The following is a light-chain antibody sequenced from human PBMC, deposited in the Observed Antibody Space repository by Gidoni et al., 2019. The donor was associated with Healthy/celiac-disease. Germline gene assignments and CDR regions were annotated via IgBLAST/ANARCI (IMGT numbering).Light chain of an antibody. CDR2: GAS. Sequence: EIVLTQSPGTLSLSPGERATLSCRASQSVSSSYLAWYQQKPGQAPRLLIYGASSRATGIPDRVSGSGSGTDFTLTISRLEPEDFAVYYCQQYGSSPGASWTFGQGTKVEIK. J-gene: IGKJ1*01. CDR3: QQYGSSPGASWT. CDR1: QSVSSSY. V-gene: IGKV3-20*01.